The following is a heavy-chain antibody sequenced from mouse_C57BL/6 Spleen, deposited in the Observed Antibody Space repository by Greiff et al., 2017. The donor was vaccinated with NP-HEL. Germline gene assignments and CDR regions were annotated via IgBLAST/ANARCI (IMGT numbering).Heavy chain of an antibody. Sequence: VQLQQPGAELVKPGASVKLSCKASGYTFTSYWMQWVKQRPGQGLEWIGEIDPSDSYTNYNQKFKGKATLTVDTSSSTAYMQLSSLTSEDSAVYYCARRGYYGSNPYYFDYWGQGTTLTVSS. CDR2: IDPSDSYT. J-gene: IGHJ2*01. CDR1: GYTFTSYW. D-gene: IGHD1-1*01. CDR3: ARRGYYGSNPYYFDY. V-gene: IGHV1-50*01.